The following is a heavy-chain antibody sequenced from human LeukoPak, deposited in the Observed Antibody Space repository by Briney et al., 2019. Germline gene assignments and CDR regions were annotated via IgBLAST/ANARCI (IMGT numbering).Heavy chain of an antibody. D-gene: IGHD3-10*01. CDR3: ARESITMVREPNYFDY. CDR1: GFTFSSYA. Sequence: GRSLRLSCAASGFTFSSYAMHWVRQAPGKGLEWVAVISYDGSNKYYADSVKGRFTISRDNSKNTLYLQMNSLRAEDTAVYYCARESITMVREPNYFDYWGQGTLVTVSS. CDR2: ISYDGSNK. V-gene: IGHV3-30*01. J-gene: IGHJ4*02.